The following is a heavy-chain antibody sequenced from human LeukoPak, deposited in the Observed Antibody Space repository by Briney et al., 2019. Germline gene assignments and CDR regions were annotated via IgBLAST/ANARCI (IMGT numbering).Heavy chain of an antibody. V-gene: IGHV3-30*02. CDR3: AKSSDSSDIPYFDY. J-gene: IGHJ4*02. CDR2: IRYDGSNK. Sequence: GGSLRLSCAASGFTFSSYGMHWVRQAPGKGLEWVAFIRYDGSNKYYADSVEGRFTISRDNSKNTLYLQMNSLRAEDTAVYYCAKSSDSSDIPYFDYWGQGTLVTVSS. CDR1: GFTFSSYG. D-gene: IGHD3-22*01.